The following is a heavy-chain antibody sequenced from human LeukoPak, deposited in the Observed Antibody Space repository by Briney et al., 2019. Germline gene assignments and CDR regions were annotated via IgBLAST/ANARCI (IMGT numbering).Heavy chain of an antibody. V-gene: IGHV3-21*01. D-gene: IGHD3-10*01. Sequence: GGSLRLSCAASGFTFSSYSMNWVRQAPGKGLEWVSSISSSSSYIYYADSVKGRFTISRDNAKNSLYLQMNSLRAEDTAVYYCARDGEMVRAVINYFDYWGQGTLVTVSS. CDR2: ISSSSSYI. CDR1: GFTFSSYS. CDR3: ARDGEMVRAVINYFDY. J-gene: IGHJ4*02.